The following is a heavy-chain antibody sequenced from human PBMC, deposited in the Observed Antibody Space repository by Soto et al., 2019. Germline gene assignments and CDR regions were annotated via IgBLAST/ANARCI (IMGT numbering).Heavy chain of an antibody. CDR2: ISAYNGNT. D-gene: IGHD3-16*02. V-gene: IGHV1-18*01. CDR1: GYTFTSCG. Sequence: ASVQVSCKASGYTFTSCGISWVRQAPGQGLEWMGWISAYNGNTNYAQKLQGRVTMTTDTSTSTAYMELRSLRSDDTAVYYCARGYYDYVWGSYRTYYFDYWGQGTLVTVYS. CDR3: ARGYYDYVWGSYRTYYFDY. J-gene: IGHJ4*02.